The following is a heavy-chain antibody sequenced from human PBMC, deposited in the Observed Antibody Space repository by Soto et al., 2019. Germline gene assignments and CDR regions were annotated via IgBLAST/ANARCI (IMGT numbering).Heavy chain of an antibody. CDR1: GYSFTSYW. D-gene: IGHD5-12*01. Sequence: PGDSLKISCKGSGYSFTSYWIGWVRQMPGKGLEWMGIIYPGDSDTRYSPSFQGQVTISADKSISTAYLQWSSLKASDTAMYYCARPREMATNTGYGMDVWGQGTTVTVSS. V-gene: IGHV5-51*01. CDR3: ARPREMATNTGYGMDV. CDR2: IYPGDSDT. J-gene: IGHJ6*02.